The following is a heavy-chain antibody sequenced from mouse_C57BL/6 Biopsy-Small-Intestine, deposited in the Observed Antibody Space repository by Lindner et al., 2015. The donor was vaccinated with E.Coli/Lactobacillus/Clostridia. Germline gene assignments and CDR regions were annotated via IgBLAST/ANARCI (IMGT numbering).Heavy chain of an antibody. CDR1: GYTFTDYN. Sequence: VQLQESGPELVKPGASVKISCKASGYTFTDYNMDWMKQSHGKSLEEIGYIYPNNGDTGYNQKFKNKATLTVDKSSNTAFMELHSLTSEDSAVYFCARPARTTAWFAYWGQGTLVTVSA. D-gene: IGHD3-1*01. J-gene: IGHJ3*01. CDR3: ARPARTTAWFAY. CDR2: IYPNNGDT. V-gene: IGHV1-34*02.